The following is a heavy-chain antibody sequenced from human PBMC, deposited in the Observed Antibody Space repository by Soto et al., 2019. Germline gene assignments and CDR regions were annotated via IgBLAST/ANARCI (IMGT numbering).Heavy chain of an antibody. J-gene: IGHJ6*02. Sequence: QVQLVESGGGVVQPGRSLRLSCAASGFTFSSYAMHWVRQAPGKGLEWVAVISYDGSNKYYADSVKGRFTISRDNSKNTLYLQMNSLRAEDTAVYYCARDMYYDFWSGYYGYYYYGMDVWGQGTTVTVSS. D-gene: IGHD3-3*01. CDR2: ISYDGSNK. CDR3: ARDMYYDFWSGYYGYYYYGMDV. CDR1: GFTFSSYA. V-gene: IGHV3-30-3*01.